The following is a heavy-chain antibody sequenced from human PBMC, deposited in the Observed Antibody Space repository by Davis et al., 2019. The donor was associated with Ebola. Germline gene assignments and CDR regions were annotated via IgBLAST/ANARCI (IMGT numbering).Heavy chain of an antibody. CDR1: GYSFTTYF. CDR2: INPSGGST. V-gene: IGHV1-46*01. CDR3: ARGRGHYESSGGDY. D-gene: IGHD3-22*01. Sequence: ASVKVSCKTSGYSFTTYFIHWVRQAPGQGLEWMGIINPSGGSTTYAQKFQGRVTMTRDTSTRTVYMELSSLRSEDTAVYYCARGRGHYESSGGDYWGQGTQVTVSS. J-gene: IGHJ4*02.